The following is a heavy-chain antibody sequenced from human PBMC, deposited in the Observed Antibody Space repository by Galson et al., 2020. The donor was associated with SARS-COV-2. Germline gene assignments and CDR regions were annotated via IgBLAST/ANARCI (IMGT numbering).Heavy chain of an antibody. D-gene: IGHD3-3*01. V-gene: IGHV4-59*01. J-gene: IGHJ6*02. CDR2: VYYSGST. CDR3: ARFFRGFDV. CDR1: GGSISPYY. Sequence: SETLSLTCSVSGGSISPYYWGWIRQSPGKGLEWIAHVYYSGSTNYNPSLKSRTTISMDRSKNQFSLSLRSVTSADTAVYYCARFFRGFDVWGQGTTVTVSS.